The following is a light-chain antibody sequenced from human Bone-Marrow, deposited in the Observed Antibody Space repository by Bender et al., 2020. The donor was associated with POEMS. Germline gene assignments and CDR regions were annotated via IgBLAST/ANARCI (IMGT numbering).Light chain of an antibody. CDR2: TNN. Sequence: QSVLTQPPSVSGTPGQRVTISCSGSGSNIGGYPVNWYQQLPGTAPRLLIYTNNERPSGVPDRFSGSNSGNTATLTISRVEDGDEADYYCQVWDSNNDHYVFGTGTTVTVL. V-gene: IGLV1-44*01. J-gene: IGLJ1*01. CDR1: GSNIGGYP. CDR3: QVWDSNNDHYV.